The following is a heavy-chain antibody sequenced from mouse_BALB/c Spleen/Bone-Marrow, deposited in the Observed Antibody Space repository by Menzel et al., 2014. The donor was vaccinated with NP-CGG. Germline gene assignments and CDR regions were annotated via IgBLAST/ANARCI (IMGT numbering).Heavy chain of an antibody. CDR3: ASPGTY. Sequence: EVKLVESGGGLVQPGGSLKLSCATSGFTFSDYYMYWVRQTPEQRLEWVAYISNGGGSSTYYPDTVKGRFTISRDNAKNTLYLQMSHLKSEDTAMYYCASPGTYWGQGTLVTVSA. J-gene: IGHJ3*01. CDR2: ISNGGGSST. CDR1: GFTFSDYY. D-gene: IGHD4-1*01. V-gene: IGHV5-12*02.